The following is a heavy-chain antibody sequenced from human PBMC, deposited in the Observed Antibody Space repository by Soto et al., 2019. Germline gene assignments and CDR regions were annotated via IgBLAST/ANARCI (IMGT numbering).Heavy chain of an antibody. CDR1: EFVFSNYK. J-gene: IGHJ3*01. V-gene: IGHV3-21*01. CDR2: VSTRSSYI. Sequence: EVQLVESGGGLVKPGGSLRLSCVASEFVFSNYKMNWVRQAPGKGLEWLSSVSTRSSYIYYADSVKGRFTISRDNARNSVYLQLDSLRVEDTAVYFCARDMALDLWGQGTMVTVSS. D-gene: IGHD3-10*01. CDR3: ARDMALDL.